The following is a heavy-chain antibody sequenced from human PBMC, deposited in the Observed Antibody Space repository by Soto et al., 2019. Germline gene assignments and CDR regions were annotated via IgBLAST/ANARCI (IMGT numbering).Heavy chain of an antibody. Sequence: ASVKVSCKASGYTFTSYAMHWVRQAPGQRLEWMGWINAGNGNTKYSQKVQCRVTITRDTSASTAYMELGSLRSEDTAVYYCAREGPRIAAAAYWGQGTLVTVSS. CDR1: GYTFTSYA. D-gene: IGHD6-13*01. V-gene: IGHV1-3*01. CDR3: AREGPRIAAAAY. J-gene: IGHJ4*02. CDR2: INAGNGNT.